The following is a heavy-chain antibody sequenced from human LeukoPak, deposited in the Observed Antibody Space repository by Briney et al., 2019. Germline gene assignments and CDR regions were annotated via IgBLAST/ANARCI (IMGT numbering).Heavy chain of an antibody. J-gene: IGHJ5*02. CDR2: MNPNSGNT. V-gene: IGHV1-8*01. D-gene: IGHD6-19*01. CDR3: ARGSVAVAGKHNWFDP. CDR1: GYTFTSYD. Sequence: ASVKVSCKASGYTFTSYDINWVRQATGQGLEWMGWMNPNSGNTGYAQKFQGRVTMTRNTSISTAYMELSSLRSEDTAVYYCARGSVAVAGKHNWFDPWGQGTLVTVSS.